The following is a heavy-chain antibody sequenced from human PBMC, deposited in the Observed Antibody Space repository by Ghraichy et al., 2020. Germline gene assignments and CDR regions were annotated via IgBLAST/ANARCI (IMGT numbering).Heavy chain of an antibody. J-gene: IGHJ4*02. CDR2: ISGSGGGT. V-gene: IGHV3-23*01. CDR3: AKGTLIVVVIGFDY. Sequence: GASLRLSCAASGFTFSSYAMSWVRQAPGKGLEWVSVISGSGGGTYYADSVKGRFTISRDNSKNTLYLQMNSLRAEDTAVYYCAKGTLIVVVIGFDYWGQGTLVTVSS. D-gene: IGHD3-22*01. CDR1: GFTFSSYA.